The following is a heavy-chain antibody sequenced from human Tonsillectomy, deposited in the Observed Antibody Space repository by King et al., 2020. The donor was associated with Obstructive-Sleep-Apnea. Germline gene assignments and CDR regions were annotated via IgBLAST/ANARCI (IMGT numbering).Heavy chain of an antibody. Sequence: QLHESGPGLVKPSETLSLTCTVSGGSISSYYWSWIRQPAGKGLEWIVRIYTSGSTNYNPSLNSRVTMSVDTSKNQISLKLSSVTAADTAVYYCARGMVVWFGELSLYYYYGMDVWGQGTTVTVSS. CDR2: IYTSGST. V-gene: IGHV4-4*07. CDR1: GGSISSYY. D-gene: IGHD3-10*01. J-gene: IGHJ6*02. CDR3: ARGMVVWFGELSLYYYYGMDV.